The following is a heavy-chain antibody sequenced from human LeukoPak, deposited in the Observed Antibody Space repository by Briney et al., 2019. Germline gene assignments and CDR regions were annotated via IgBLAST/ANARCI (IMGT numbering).Heavy chain of an antibody. D-gene: IGHD3-22*01. J-gene: IGHJ4*02. CDR3: ATQNRGYYYDSSGYYPLAY. CDR1: GYTFNNYG. CDR2: ISTYNGNT. V-gene: IGHV1-18*01. Sequence: ASVKVSCKTSGYTFNNYGITWVRQAPGQGLEWMGWISTYNGNTNYALKPQGRVTMTTDTSTTTAYMELRSLRSDDTAVYYCATQNRGYYYDSSGYYPLAYWGQGTLVTVSS.